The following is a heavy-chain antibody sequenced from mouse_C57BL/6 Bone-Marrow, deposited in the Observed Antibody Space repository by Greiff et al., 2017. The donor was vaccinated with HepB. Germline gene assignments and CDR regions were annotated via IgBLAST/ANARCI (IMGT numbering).Heavy chain of an antibody. J-gene: IGHJ4*01. CDR2: ISGGGGNT. CDR1: GFTFSSYT. D-gene: IGHD3-2*02. CDR3: ATPDSSGYYAMDY. V-gene: IGHV5-9*01. Sequence: EVQVVESGGGLVKPGGSLKLSCAASGFTFSSYTMSWVRQTPEKRLEWVATISGGGGNTYYPDSVKGRFTISRDNAKNTLYLQMSSLRSEDTALYYCATPDSSGYYAMDYWGQGTSVTVSS.